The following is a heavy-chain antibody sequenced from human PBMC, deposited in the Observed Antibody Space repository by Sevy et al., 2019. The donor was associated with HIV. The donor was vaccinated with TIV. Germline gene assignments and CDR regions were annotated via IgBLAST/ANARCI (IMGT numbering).Heavy chain of an antibody. J-gene: IGHJ4*02. CDR1: GFTFSSYW. CDR2: IKQDGSEK. CDR3: ARDYSSGWSGAFDY. D-gene: IGHD6-19*01. V-gene: IGHV3-7*03. Sequence: GSLRLSCAASGFTFSSYWMSWVRQAPGKGLEWVANIKQDGSEKYYVDSVKGRFTISRDNAKNSLYLQMNSLRAEDTAVYYCARDYSSGWSGAFDYWGQGTLVTVSS.